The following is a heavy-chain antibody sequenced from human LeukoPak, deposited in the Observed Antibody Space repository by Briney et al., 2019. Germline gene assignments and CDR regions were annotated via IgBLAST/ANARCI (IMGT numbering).Heavy chain of an antibody. Sequence: GGSLRLSCTASGFTFGDYAMSWVRQAPGKGLEWVGFIRSKACGGTTEYAASVKGRFTISRDDYKHIAYLQMNSLKTEDTAVYYCTSLWFGVLFLSYWGQGTLGTVSS. CDR2: IRSKACGGTT. D-gene: IGHD3-10*01. V-gene: IGHV3-49*04. J-gene: IGHJ4*02. CDR1: GFTFGDYA. CDR3: TSLWFGVLFLSY.